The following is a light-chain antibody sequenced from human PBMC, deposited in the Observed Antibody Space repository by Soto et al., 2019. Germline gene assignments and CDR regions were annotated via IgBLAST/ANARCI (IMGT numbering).Light chain of an antibody. Sequence: DIQMTQSPSTLSASVGDRVTITCRASQSISGWLAWYQQKPGKAPQLLIYDASRLRSGVPSRFSGSGAGTDFTLTISSLQPDDFATYYCQQYNGYSTFGQGTKVEIK. CDR1: QSISGW. CDR3: QQYNGYST. V-gene: IGKV1-5*01. CDR2: DAS. J-gene: IGKJ1*01.